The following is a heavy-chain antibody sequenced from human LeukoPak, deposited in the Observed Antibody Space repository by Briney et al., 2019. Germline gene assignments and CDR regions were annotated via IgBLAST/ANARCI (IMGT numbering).Heavy chain of an antibody. CDR2: IYTSGST. V-gene: IGHV4-4*09. Sequence: PSATLSLTCTVSGGSISSYYWSWIRQPPGKGLEWIGYIYTSGSTNYNPSLKSRVTISVDTSKNQFSLKLSSVTAADTAVYYCARLRVVPAATYYYYYYMDVWGKGTTVTVSS. CDR1: GGSISSYY. CDR3: ARLRVVPAATYYYYYYMDV. J-gene: IGHJ6*03. D-gene: IGHD2-2*01.